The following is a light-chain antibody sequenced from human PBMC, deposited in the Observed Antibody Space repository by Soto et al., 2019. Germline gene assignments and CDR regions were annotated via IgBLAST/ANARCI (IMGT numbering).Light chain of an antibody. Sequence: QSGLTQPASVSGSPGQSITISCTGTSSDVGGYNYVSWYQQRPGKAPKLMIYDVNYRPSGVSDRFSGSKSGNTASLTISGLQAEDEADYYCSSYTSTMTLVFGGGTKLTVL. J-gene: IGLJ3*02. CDR2: DVN. CDR3: SSYTSTMTLV. V-gene: IGLV2-14*01. CDR1: SSDVGGYNY.